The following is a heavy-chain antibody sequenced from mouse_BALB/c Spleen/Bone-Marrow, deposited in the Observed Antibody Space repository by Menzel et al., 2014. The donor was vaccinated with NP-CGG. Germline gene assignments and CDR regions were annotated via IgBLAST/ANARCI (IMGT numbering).Heavy chain of an antibody. D-gene: IGHD4-1*01. Sequence: VQLQQPGAELVKPGASVKLSCTASGFNIKDTYMHWVKQRPEQGLEWIGRIDPANGNTKYDPKFQGKATITADTSSNTAYLQLSSLTSEDTAVYYCARWEYYAMDYWGQVTSVTVSS. J-gene: IGHJ4*01. CDR3: ARWEYYAMDY. V-gene: IGHV14-3*02. CDR2: IDPANGNT. CDR1: GFNIKDTY.